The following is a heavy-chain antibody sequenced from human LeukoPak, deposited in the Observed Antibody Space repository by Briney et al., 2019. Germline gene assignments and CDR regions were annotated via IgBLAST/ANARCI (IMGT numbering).Heavy chain of an antibody. D-gene: IGHD5-18*01. Sequence: SVKVSCKASGGTFSSYAISWVRQAPGQGLEWMRGIIPIFGTANYAQKFQGRVTITADESTSTAYMELSSLRSEDTAVYYCARSTAMGYYYYGMDVWGQGTTVTVSS. J-gene: IGHJ6*02. V-gene: IGHV1-69*13. CDR2: IIPIFGTA. CDR3: ARSTAMGYYYYGMDV. CDR1: GGTFSSYA.